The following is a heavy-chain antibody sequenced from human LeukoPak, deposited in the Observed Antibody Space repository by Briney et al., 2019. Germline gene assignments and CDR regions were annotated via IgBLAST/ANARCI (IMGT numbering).Heavy chain of an antibody. V-gene: IGHV3-21*06. D-gene: IGHD1-26*01. CDR2: ISGSSTYV. CDR1: GFTFSSYS. J-gene: IGHJ4*02. CDR3: PRGVSGRYYDFDY. Sequence: GGSLRLSXAASGFTFSSYSMNWVGQAPGKGLEWVSSISGSSTYVYYADSMRGRFTISRDDAKNSLYLQMNSLRAEDTAVYYCPRGVSGRYYDFDYWGQGTLVTVSS.